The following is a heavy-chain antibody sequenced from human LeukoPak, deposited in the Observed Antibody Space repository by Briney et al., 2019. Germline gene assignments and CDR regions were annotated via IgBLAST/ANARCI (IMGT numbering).Heavy chain of an antibody. Sequence: ASVKVSCKASGYTFTSYDINWVRQATGQGLEWMGWTNPNSGNTIYAQKFQGRVTITADESTSTAYMELSSLRSEDTAVYYCARLYDSSGSHFDYWGQGTLVTVSS. CDR1: GYTFTSYD. CDR3: ARLYDSSGSHFDY. J-gene: IGHJ4*02. D-gene: IGHD3-22*01. V-gene: IGHV1-8*01. CDR2: TNPNSGNT.